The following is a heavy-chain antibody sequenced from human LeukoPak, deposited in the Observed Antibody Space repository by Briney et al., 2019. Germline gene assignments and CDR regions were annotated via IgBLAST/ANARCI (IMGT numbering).Heavy chain of an antibody. J-gene: IGHJ4*02. V-gene: IGHV4-4*02. D-gene: IGHD6-19*01. CDR2: IYHSGST. CDR3: ARLETSSGSLSYFDY. Sequence: PSGTLSLTCAVSGGSISSTNWWSWVRQPPGKGLEWIGEIYHSGSTNYNPSLKSRVTISVDKSKNQFSLKLSSVTAADTAVYYCARLETSSGSLSYFDYWGQGTLVTVSS. CDR1: GGSISSTNW.